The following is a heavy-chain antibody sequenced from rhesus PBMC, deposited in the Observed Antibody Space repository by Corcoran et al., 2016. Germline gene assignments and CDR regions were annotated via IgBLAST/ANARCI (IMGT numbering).Heavy chain of an antibody. CDR3: ARDQRGAPFDY. CDR1: GGSISSGYYY. J-gene: IGHJ4*01. Sequence: QVQLQESGPGLVKPSETLSLTCAVSGGSISSGYYYWSWIRQPPGKGLEWIGYITYSGSTSYNPSPKSRVTISRGTSKNQCSLKLSSVTAADTAVYYCARDQRGAPFDYWGQGVLVTVSS. V-gene: IGHV4-122*02. D-gene: IGHD3-34*01. CDR2: ITYSGST.